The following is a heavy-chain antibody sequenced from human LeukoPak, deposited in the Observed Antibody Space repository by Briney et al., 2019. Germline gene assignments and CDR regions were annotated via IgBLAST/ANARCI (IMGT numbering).Heavy chain of an antibody. D-gene: IGHD1-26*01. V-gene: IGHV4-39*07. CDR2: IYYSGST. CDR1: GGSISSYY. CDR3: ARGTWELLNNWFDP. J-gene: IGHJ5*02. Sequence: SETLSLTCTVSGGSISSYYWGWIRQPPGKGLEWIGSIYYSGSTYYNPSLKSRVTISVDTSKNQFSLKLSSVTAADTAVYYCARGTWELLNNWFDPWGQGTLVTVSS.